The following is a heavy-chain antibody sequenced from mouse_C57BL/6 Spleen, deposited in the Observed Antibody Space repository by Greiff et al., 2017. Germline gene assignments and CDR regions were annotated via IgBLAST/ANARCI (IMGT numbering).Heavy chain of an antibody. CDR2: IDPSDSYT. D-gene: IGHD1-1*01. Sequence: QVQLQQSGAELVMPGASVKLSCKASGYTFTSYWMHWVKQRPGQGLEWIGEIDPSDSYTNYNQKFKGKSTLTVDKSSSTAYMQLSSLTSEDSAVYYCVRYYGSSYAMDYWGQGTSVTVSS. CDR1: GYTFTSYW. V-gene: IGHV1-69*01. CDR3: VRYYGSSYAMDY. J-gene: IGHJ4*01.